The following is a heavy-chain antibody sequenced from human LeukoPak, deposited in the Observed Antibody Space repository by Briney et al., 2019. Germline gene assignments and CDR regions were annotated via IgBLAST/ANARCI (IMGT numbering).Heavy chain of an antibody. CDR3: AKDSAPTYIVVVPAAMEGGFDY. CDR1: GFIFSSYS. D-gene: IGHD2-2*01. V-gene: IGHV3-21*01. J-gene: IGHJ4*02. Sequence: GGSLRLSCAASGFIFSSYSMNWVRQAPGKGLEWVSSISSSSSYIYYVDSVKGRFTISRDNAKNSLYLQMNSLRAEDTAVYYCAKDSAPTYIVVVPAAMEGGFDYWGQGTLVTVSS. CDR2: ISSSSSYI.